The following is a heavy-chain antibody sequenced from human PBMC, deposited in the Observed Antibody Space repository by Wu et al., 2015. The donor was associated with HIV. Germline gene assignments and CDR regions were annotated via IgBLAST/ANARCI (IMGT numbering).Heavy chain of an antibody. V-gene: IGHV1-2*02. J-gene: IGHJ6*04. Sequence: QVQLVQSGAEVKKPGASVKVSCKASGYTFTSYGISWVRQAPGQGLEWMGWINSNSGGTSYAQKFQGRVTMTRDTSISTVYMELSGLTSDDTAVYYCARVSPPDVWGKGTTVTVSS. CDR3: ARVSPPDV. CDR2: INSNSGGT. CDR1: GYTFTSYG.